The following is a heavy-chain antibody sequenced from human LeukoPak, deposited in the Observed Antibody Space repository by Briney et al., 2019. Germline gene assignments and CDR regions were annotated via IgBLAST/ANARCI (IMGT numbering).Heavy chain of an antibody. V-gene: IGHV4-59*01. CDR3: ARARDYDFWSGCPAPGAFDI. CDR2: IYYSGST. CDR1: GGSLCSYY. D-gene: IGHD3-3*01. J-gene: IGHJ3*02. Sequence: SETLSLTCTVSGGSLCSYYWSWIRQPPGKGLEWIGYIYYSGSTNYNPSLKSRVTISVDTSKNQFSLKLSSVTAADTAVYYCARARDYDFWSGCPAPGAFDIWGQGTMVTVSS.